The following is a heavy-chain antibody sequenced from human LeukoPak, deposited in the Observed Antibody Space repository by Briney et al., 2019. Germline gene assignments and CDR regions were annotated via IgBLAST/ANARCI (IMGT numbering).Heavy chain of an antibody. Sequence: SETLSLTCAVSGSSISGGYYWAWIRQPPGKGLEWIGSIYHSGSRYESGSTNYNPSLKSRVTISVDKSKNQFSLKLSSVTAADTAVYYCASQWAYDRYFDLWGRGTLVTVSS. J-gene: IGHJ2*01. CDR3: ASQWAYDRYFDL. CDR2: IYHSGSRYESGST. D-gene: IGHD3-22*01. CDR1: GSSISGGYY. V-gene: IGHV4-38-2*01.